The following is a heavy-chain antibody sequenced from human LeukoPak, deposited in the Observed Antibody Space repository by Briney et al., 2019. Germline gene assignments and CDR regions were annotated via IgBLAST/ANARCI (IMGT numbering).Heavy chain of an antibody. D-gene: IGHD6-13*01. CDR2: ISGSGGST. CDR1: GFTFSSYA. J-gene: IGHJ4*02. V-gene: IGHV3-23*01. Sequence: PGGSLRLSSAASGFTFSSYAMSSVRPAPGKGLEWVSAISGSGGSTYYADSVKSRFTISRDNSKNTLYLQMNSLRAEDTAVYYCAKAAGIAAAEDYWGQGTLVTVSS. CDR3: AKAAGIAAAEDY.